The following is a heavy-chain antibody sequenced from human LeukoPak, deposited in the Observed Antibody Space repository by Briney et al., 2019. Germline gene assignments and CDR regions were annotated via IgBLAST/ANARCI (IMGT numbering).Heavy chain of an antibody. V-gene: IGHV4-39*07. D-gene: IGHD4-17*01. Sequence: PSETLSLTCTLSDDSISNNRYFWAWIRQPPGTGLEWIGSIYHSGSTYYNPSLKSRVTISVDTSKNQFSLKLSSVTAADTAVYYCARDQGAYGPNWFDPWGQGTLVTVSS. CDR1: DDSISNNRYF. CDR2: IYHSGST. J-gene: IGHJ5*02. CDR3: ARDQGAYGPNWFDP.